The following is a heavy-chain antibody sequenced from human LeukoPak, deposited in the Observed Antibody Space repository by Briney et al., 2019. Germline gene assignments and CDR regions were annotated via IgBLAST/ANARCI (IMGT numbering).Heavy chain of an antibody. J-gene: IGHJ3*02. D-gene: IGHD3-22*01. Sequence: GGSLRLSCAASGFTFSSYAMHWVRQAPGKGLEWVAVISYDGSNKYYADSVKGRFTISRDNSKNTLYLQMNSLRAEDTAVYYCARDNTYYYDSSGHYSHAFDIWGQGTMVTVSS. CDR1: GFTFSSYA. V-gene: IGHV3-30-3*01. CDR3: ARDNTYYYDSSGHYSHAFDI. CDR2: ISYDGSNK.